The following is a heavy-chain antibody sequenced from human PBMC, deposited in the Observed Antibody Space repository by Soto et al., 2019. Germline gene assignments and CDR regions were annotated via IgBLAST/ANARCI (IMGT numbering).Heavy chain of an antibody. J-gene: IGHJ4*02. CDR2: IKSKTDGGTT. CDR3: TTDQLYGSNGYPIDY. D-gene: IGHD2-15*01. Sequence: EVQLVESGGGLVKPGGSLRLSCAASGFTFSNAWMNWVRQAPGKGLEWVGRIKSKTDGGTTDYAAPVKGRFTISRDDSKNTLDMQMNSLKTEDTAVDYCTTDQLYGSNGYPIDYWGQGTLVTVSS. CDR1: GFTFSNAW. V-gene: IGHV3-15*07.